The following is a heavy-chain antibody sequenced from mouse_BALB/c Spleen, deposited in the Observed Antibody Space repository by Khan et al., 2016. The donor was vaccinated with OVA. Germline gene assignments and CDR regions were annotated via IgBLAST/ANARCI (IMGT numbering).Heavy chain of an antibody. CDR1: GYTFTTYW. CDR3: TRDRIDY. Sequence: QVQLQQSGAERAKPGASVKMSCKASGYTFTTYWMHWVKQRPGQGLEWIGYINPTSGYTDYNEKFKDRATLSADKSSSTAYMQLSSLTSEESAVYYCTRDRIDYWGQGTTLTVSS. V-gene: IGHV1-7*01. CDR2: INPTSGYT. J-gene: IGHJ2*01.